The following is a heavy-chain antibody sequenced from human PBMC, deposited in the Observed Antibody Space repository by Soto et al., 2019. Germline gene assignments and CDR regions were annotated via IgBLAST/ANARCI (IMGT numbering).Heavy chain of an antibody. CDR2: INHSGST. D-gene: IGHD6-13*01. Sequence: KPSETLSLTCAVYGGSFSGYYWSWIRQPPGKGLEWIGEINHSGSTNYNPSLKSRVTISVDTSKNQFSLKLSSVTAADTAVYYCARDDSSSWRYYYYYGIDVWGQGTTVTVSS. J-gene: IGHJ6*02. CDR1: GGSFSGYY. V-gene: IGHV4-34*01. CDR3: ARDDSSSWRYYYYYGIDV.